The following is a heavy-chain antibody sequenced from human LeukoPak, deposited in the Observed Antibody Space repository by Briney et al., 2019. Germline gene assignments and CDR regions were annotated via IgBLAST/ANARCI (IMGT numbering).Heavy chain of an antibody. V-gene: IGHV5-51*01. CDR2: IYPGGSET. J-gene: IGHJ4*02. CDR3: ARASRDGYNQNFDH. D-gene: IGHD5-24*01. CDR1: GYSFTSYW. Sequence: GESLKISCKASGYSFTSYWIGWVRQRPGKGPEWMGIIYPGGSETRYDPSFQGQVTISADSSTSTAYLQWSSLRASDTAMYYCARASRDGYNQNFDHWGQGTLVTVSS.